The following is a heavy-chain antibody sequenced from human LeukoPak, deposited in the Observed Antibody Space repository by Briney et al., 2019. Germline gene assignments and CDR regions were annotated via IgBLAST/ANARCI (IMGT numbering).Heavy chain of an antibody. Sequence: GASVKVSCKASGYTFTGCYMHWVRQAPGQGLEWMGIINPSGGSTSYAQKFQGRVTMTRDTSTSTVYMELSSLRSEDTAVYYCARVADDYGDYPSPLDYWGQGTLVTVSS. D-gene: IGHD4-17*01. V-gene: IGHV1-46*01. CDR1: GYTFTGCY. CDR2: INPSGGST. J-gene: IGHJ4*02. CDR3: ARVADDYGDYPSPLDY.